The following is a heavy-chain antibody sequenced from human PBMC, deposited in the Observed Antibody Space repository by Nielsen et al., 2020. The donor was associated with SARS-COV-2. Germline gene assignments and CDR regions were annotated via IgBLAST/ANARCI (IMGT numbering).Heavy chain of an antibody. CDR3: ARETLDHTSSFVDY. CDR1: GFSFNTYA. D-gene: IGHD2-2*01. J-gene: IGHJ4*02. Sequence: GGSLRFSCAAAGFSFNTYAMHWVRQAPGKGLEWMTIISYDGSNEHYADSAKGRFSISRDNSKNMVYLRMNSLKPEDTAVYYCARETLDHTSSFVDYWGQGTLVTVSS. V-gene: IGHV3-30-3*01. CDR2: ISYDGSNE.